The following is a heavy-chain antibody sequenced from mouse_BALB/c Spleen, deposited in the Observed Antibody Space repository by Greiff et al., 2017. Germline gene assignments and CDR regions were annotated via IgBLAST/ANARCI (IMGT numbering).Heavy chain of an antibody. CDR3: ARGGDDDWYFDV. CDR2: INPSNGRT. CDR1: GYTFTSYW. Sequence: QVQLQQPGAELVKPGASVKLSCKASGYTFTSYWMHWVKQRPGQGLEWIGEINPSNGRTNYNEKFKSKATLTVDKSSSTAYMQLSSLTSEDSAVYYCARGGDDDWYFDVWGAGTTVTVSS. J-gene: IGHJ1*01. D-gene: IGHD2-12*01. V-gene: IGHV1S81*02.